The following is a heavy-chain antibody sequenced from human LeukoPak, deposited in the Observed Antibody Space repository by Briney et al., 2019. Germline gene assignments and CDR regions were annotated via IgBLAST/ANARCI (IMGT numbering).Heavy chain of an antibody. V-gene: IGHV3-23*01. CDR2: VTSDGRWT. CDR3: ANGTSWFGED. D-gene: IGHD3-10*01. CDR1: GFTFSTYA. J-gene: IGHJ4*02. Sequence: PGGSLRLSCAASGFTFSTYAMTWVRQAPGKGLEWVAAVTSDGRWTNYADSVKGRFTVSRDNSKDTLFMQMSSLRAEDTAVYYCANGTSWFGEDWVLGTLVTVSS.